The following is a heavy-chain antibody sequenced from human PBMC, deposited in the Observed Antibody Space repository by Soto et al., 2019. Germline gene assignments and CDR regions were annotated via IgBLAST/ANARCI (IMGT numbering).Heavy chain of an antibody. CDR1: GFPFSSYA. V-gene: IGHV3-23*01. Sequence: PGGSLRLSCAAAGFPFSSYAMSWVRQAPGKGLEWVSAISGSGGSTYYADSVKGRFTISRDNSKNTLYLQMNSLRAEDTAVYYCAKDSKPNIVVVPAATDYWGQGTLVTVSS. CDR2: ISGSGGST. D-gene: IGHD2-2*01. CDR3: AKDSKPNIVVVPAATDY. J-gene: IGHJ4*02.